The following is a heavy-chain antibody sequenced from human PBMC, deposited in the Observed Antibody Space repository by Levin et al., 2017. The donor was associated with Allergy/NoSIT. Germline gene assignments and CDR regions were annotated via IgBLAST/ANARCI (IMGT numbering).Heavy chain of an antibody. D-gene: IGHD4-11*01. CDR2: INPNSGGT. CDR1: GYTFTGYY. Sequence: ASVKVSCEASGYTFTGYYMHWVRQAPGQGLEWMGWINPNSGGTNYAQKFQGRVTMTRDTSISTAYMELSRLRSDDTAVYYCARDDTVTTRFWFDPWGQGTLVTVSS. J-gene: IGHJ5*02. V-gene: IGHV1-2*02. CDR3: ARDDTVTTRFWFDP.